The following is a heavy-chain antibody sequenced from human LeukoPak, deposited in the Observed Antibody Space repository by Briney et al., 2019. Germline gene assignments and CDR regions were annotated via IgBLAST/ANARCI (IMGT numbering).Heavy chain of an antibody. CDR2: ISVSTSYI. V-gene: IGHV3-21*01. Sequence: GWSLTLSCADSGFTFSSYSMDWVRQAPGKGLEGVSSISVSTSYIYYADSVKGRFTISRDNAKNSLYLQMNSLRAEDTAVYYCARDMNWGSGAVDVWGQGTTVTVSS. D-gene: IGHD7-27*01. CDR1: GFTFSSYS. CDR3: ARDMNWGSGAVDV. J-gene: IGHJ6*02.